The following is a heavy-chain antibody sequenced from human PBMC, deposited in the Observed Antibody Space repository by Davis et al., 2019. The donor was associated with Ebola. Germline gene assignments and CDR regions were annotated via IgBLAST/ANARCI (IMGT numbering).Heavy chain of an antibody. CDR1: EFTFRDYS. V-gene: IGHV3-30*02. CDR2: IRYDGSNK. D-gene: IGHD3-16*01. CDR3: ATFLGGVMGPIDY. Sequence: GGSLRLSCVASEFTFRDYSMNWVRQAPGKGLEWVAFIRYDGSNKYYADSVKGRFTISRDNAKNSLYLQMNSLRAEDTAVYYCATFLGGVMGPIDYWGQGTLVTVSS. J-gene: IGHJ4*02.